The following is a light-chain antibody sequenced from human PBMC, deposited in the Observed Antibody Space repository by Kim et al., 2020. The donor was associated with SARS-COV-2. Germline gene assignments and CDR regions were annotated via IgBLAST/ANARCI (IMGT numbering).Light chain of an antibody. CDR3: QQLNSYPRT. J-gene: IGKJ1*01. V-gene: IGKV1-9*01. CDR2: GAS. CDR1: QDISNY. Sequence: ASVGDRVTIPGRASQDISNYLAWYQQKPGQAPKLMIYGASILQTGVPSRFSGGGSGTEFTLTLSSLQPGDFATYYCQQLNSYPRTFGQGTKVDIK.